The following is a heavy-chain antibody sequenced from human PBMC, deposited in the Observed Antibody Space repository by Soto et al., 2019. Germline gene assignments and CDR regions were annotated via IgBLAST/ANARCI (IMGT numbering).Heavy chain of an antibody. Sequence: SETLSLTCTVSGDSISSSRYYWGWVRQPPGKGLEWIGSIYHRGSTYYSPSLKSRVTISVDTSKNQFSLKLSSMTAADTAVYYCARGSHRYSVIYWGQGTLVTVSS. CDR3: ARGSHRYSVIY. CDR2: IYHRGST. D-gene: IGHD6-13*01. J-gene: IGHJ4*02. V-gene: IGHV4-39*07. CDR1: GDSISSSRYY.